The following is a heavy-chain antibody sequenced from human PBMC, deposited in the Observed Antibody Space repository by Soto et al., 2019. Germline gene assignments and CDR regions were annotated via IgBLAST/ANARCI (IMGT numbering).Heavy chain of an antibody. J-gene: IGHJ6*03. CDR3: ATNTVEGYYYYMDV. CDR2: IYYTGNS. V-gene: IGHV4-59*01. Sequence: PSETLSLTCTVSGTSSRSYYCSWIRQPPGKGLEWIGYIYYTGNSNYSPSLESRVTMSVDTSKNQFSLRLRSVTAADTAVHYCATNTVEGYYYYMDVWGKGTTVTVSS. D-gene: IGHD4-4*01. CDR1: GTSSRSYY.